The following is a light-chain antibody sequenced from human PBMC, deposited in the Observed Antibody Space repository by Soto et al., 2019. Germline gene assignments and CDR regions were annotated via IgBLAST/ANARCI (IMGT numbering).Light chain of an antibody. V-gene: IGKV1-39*01. CDR3: QQSYSTPIT. J-gene: IGKJ5*01. Sequence: DIQMTQSPSSLSASVGYRVTISCRASQSISSYLNWHQQKPGKAPKVLIYGASSLQSGIPSRFSGSESGTEFTLTIINLQPEDFATYYCQQSYSTPITFGQGTRLEI. CDR1: QSISSY. CDR2: GAS.